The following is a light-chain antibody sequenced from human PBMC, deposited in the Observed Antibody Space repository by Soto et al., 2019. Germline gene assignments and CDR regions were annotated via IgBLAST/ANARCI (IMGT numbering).Light chain of an antibody. Sequence: EIMMTQSPATLSVSPGERATLSCRASQSVSTNLAWYQQKPGQAPRLLIYGASTRATGIPARFSGSGSGTEFTLTISSLQSEDFAVYYCQQYNSWPITFGQGTRLEI. J-gene: IGKJ5*01. CDR2: GAS. CDR3: QQYNSWPIT. CDR1: QSVSTN. V-gene: IGKV3-15*01.